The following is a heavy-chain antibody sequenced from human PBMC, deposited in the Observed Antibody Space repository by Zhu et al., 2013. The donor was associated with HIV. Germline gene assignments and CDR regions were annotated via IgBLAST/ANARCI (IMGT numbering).Heavy chain of an antibody. Sequence: QVQLVQSGAEVKKPGASVKVSCKASGYTFTGYYMHWVRQAPGQGLEWMGWINPNSGGTNYAQKFQGRGTMTRDTSISTAYMELSRLRSDDTAVYYCARALQVATIDETGFDPWGQGTLVHRLL. J-gene: IGHJ5*02. CDR3: ARALQVATIDETGFDP. CDR2: INPNSGGT. D-gene: IGHD5-12*01. CDR1: GYTFTGYY. V-gene: IGHV1-2*02.